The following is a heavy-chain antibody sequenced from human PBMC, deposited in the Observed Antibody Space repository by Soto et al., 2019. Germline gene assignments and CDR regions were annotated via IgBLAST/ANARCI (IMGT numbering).Heavy chain of an antibody. V-gene: IGHV4-61*01. CDR1: EGSGSSGSHH. J-gene: IGHJ6*02. CDR2: IYYSGST. Sequence: SETKSHTNTVSEGSGSSGSHHRSWNRQPPGQGLEWIGYIYYSGSTNYNPSLRSRATISVDTSKNQFSLKLSSVTAADTAVYYCAREDDFLSGSALGGALYYGMDVWGQGITVTVSS. D-gene: IGHD3-3*01. CDR3: AREDDFLSGSALGGALYYGMDV.